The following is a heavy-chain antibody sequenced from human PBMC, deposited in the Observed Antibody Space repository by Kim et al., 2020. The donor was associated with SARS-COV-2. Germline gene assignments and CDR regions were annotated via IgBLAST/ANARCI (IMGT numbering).Heavy chain of an antibody. CDR3: ATHYYDFWSGYPLDAFDI. Sequence: KGRFTISSDNSKNTLYLQMNSLRAEDTAVYYCATHYYDFWSGYPLDAFDIWGQGTMVTVSS. J-gene: IGHJ3*02. D-gene: IGHD3-3*01. V-gene: IGHV3-23*01.